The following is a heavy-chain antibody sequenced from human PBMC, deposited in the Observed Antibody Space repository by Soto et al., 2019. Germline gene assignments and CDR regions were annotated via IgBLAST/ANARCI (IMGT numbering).Heavy chain of an antibody. D-gene: IGHD4-17*01. Sequence: SETLSLTCTVSGGSVTNSSSYWAWIRQSPGKGLEWIGSVYYRGRSYSKSSVKSRVTISVDTSKNRFSLSLNSVTASDTAVYFCVSQRTTVPTQAYFDYWGPGALVTVSS. CDR2: VYYRGRS. CDR3: VSQRTTVPTQAYFDY. CDR1: GGSVTNSSSY. J-gene: IGHJ4*02. V-gene: IGHV4-39*01.